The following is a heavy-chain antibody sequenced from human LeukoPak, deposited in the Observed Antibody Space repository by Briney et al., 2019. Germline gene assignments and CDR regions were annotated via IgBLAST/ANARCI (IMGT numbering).Heavy chain of an antibody. CDR3: AKDPRYDFWSGYSNWFDP. J-gene: IGHJ5*02. CDR2: ISGSGGST. D-gene: IGHD3-3*01. CDR1: GFTFSSYA. V-gene: IGHV3-23*01. Sequence: GGSLRLSCAASGFTFSSYAMSWVRQAPGKGLEWVSAISGSGGSTYYADSVKGRFTISKDNSKNTLYLQMNSLRAEDTAVYYCAKDPRYDFWSGYSNWFDPWGQGTLVTVSS.